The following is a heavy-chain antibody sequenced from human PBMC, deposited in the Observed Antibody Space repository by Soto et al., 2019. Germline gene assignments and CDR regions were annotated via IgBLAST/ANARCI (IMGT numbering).Heavy chain of an antibody. J-gene: IGHJ4*02. CDR3: VRENYGDAFDL. D-gene: IGHD4-17*01. CDR1: GFTFSTYE. Sequence: EAQLVESGGGLVRPGGSLRLSCAASGFTFSTYEMNWVRQAPGKGLEWTSYLNTGASIKYADSKRGRFTISRDNARHSLFLQMHSLRDDDTATYYCVRENYGDAFDLWGQGTQVTGSS. CDR2: LNTGASI. V-gene: IGHV3-48*03.